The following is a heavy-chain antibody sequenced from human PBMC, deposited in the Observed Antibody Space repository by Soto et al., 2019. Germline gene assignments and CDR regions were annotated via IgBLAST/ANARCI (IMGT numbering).Heavy chain of an antibody. CDR3: ASQLTAYYGSTGYYFDY. Sequence: SETLSLTCTVSGGSISSYYWSWIRQPPGKGLEWIGYIYYSGSTNYNPSLKSRVTISVDTSKNQFSLKLSSVTAADTAVYYCASQLTAYYGSTGYYFDYWGQGTLVTVS. J-gene: IGHJ4*02. CDR1: GGSISSYY. V-gene: IGHV4-59*01. D-gene: IGHD3-10*01. CDR2: IYYSGST.